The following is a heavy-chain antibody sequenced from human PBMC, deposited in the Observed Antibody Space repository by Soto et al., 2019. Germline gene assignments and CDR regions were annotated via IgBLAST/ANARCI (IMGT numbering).Heavy chain of an antibody. CDR3: ATYCSGGSCSY. CDR1: GGTFSSYT. D-gene: IGHD2-15*01. CDR2: IIPILGIA. Sequence: SVKVSCKASGGTFSSYTISWVRQAPGQGLEWMGRIIPILGIANYAQKFQGRVTITADKSTSTAYMELSSLRSEDTAVYYCATYCSGGSCSYWGQGTLVTVSS. J-gene: IGHJ4*02. V-gene: IGHV1-69*02.